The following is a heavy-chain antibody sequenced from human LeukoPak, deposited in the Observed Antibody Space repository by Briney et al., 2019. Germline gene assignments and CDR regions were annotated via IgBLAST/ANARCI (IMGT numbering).Heavy chain of an antibody. CDR3: ARVSYYDSSGYYDRSAYYYYYMDV. CDR1: GGSISSYY. Sequence: PSETLSLTCTVSGGSISSYYWSWIRQPPGKGLEWIGYIHYSGSTNYNPSLKSRVTISVDTSKNQFSLKLSSVTAADTAVYYCARVSYYDSSGYYDRSAYYYYYMDVWGKGTTVTVSS. D-gene: IGHD3-22*01. CDR2: IHYSGST. V-gene: IGHV4-59*01. J-gene: IGHJ6*03.